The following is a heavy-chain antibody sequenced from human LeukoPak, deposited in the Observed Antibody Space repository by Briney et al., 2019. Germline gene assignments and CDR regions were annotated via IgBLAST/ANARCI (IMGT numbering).Heavy chain of an antibody. CDR1: GFTFDDYA. D-gene: IGHD2-15*01. CDR2: ISWNSGSI. V-gene: IGHV3-9*01. Sequence: GGSLRLSCAASGFTFDDYAMHWVRQAPGKGLEWVSGISWNSGSIGYADSVKGRFTISRDNAKNSLYLQMNSLRAEDTALYYCAKDKYCSGGSCSNIFDYWGQGTLVTVSS. CDR3: AKDKYCSGGSCSNIFDY. J-gene: IGHJ4*02.